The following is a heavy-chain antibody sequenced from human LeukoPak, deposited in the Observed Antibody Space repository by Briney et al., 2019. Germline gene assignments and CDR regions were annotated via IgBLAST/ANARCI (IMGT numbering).Heavy chain of an antibody. Sequence: SVKVSCKASGGTFSSYAISWVRQAPGQGLDWMGGIIPIFGTANYAQKFQGRVTITADESTSTAYMELSSLRSEDTAVYYCARAPFGESRTNYYYGMDVWGKGTTVTVSS. CDR3: ARAPFGESRTNYYYGMDV. CDR1: GGTFSSYA. D-gene: IGHD3-10*01. CDR2: IIPIFGTA. V-gene: IGHV1-69*13. J-gene: IGHJ6*04.